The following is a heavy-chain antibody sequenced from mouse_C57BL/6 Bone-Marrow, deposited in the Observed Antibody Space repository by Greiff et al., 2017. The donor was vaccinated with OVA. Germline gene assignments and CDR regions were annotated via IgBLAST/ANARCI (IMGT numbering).Heavy chain of an antibody. V-gene: IGHV1-69*01. J-gene: IGHJ2*01. Sequence: VQLQQSGAELVMPGASVKLSCKASGYTFTSYWMHWVKQRPGQGLEWIGEIDPSDSYTNYNQKFKGKSTLTVDKSSSKAYMQLSSLTSEDSAVYYCARARIYYDLWGQGTTLTVSS. CDR3: ARARIYYDL. CDR2: IDPSDSYT. CDR1: GYTFTSYW.